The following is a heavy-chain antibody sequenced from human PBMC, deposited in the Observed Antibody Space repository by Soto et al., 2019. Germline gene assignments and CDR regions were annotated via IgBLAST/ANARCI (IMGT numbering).Heavy chain of an antibody. J-gene: IGHJ5*02. CDR3: ARVPSP. V-gene: IGHV4-30-2*01. CDR1: GGSISSGGYS. CDR2: IYHSGSP. Sequence: TLSLPFAVSGGSISSGGYSWSWIRQPPGKGLEWIGYIYHSGSPYYNPSLKSRVTISVDRSKNQFYLKLSSVTAADTAVYYCARVPSPWGQGTLVTVSS.